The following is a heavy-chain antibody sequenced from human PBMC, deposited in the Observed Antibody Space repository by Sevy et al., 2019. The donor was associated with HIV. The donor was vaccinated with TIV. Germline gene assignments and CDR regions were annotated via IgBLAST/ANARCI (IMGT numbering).Heavy chain of an antibody. CDR1: GFAFYDYS. V-gene: IGHV3-23*01. D-gene: IGHD2-8*01. CDR2: LSFGCGKI. CDR3: AREGCTRPHDY. Sequence: GGSLRLSCAASGFAFYDYSMSWIRQAPGKGLEWVATLSFGCGKINYADSVKGRFTISRDNSKNSFYLQMDNLRVQDTALYYCAREGCTRPHDYWGQGTRVTVSS. J-gene: IGHJ4*02.